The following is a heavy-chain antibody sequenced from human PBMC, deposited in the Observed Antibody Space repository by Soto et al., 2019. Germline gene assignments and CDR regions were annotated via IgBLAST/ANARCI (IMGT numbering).Heavy chain of an antibody. CDR3: ARALPDYDILTGYSAYYFDY. CDR2: ISAYNGNT. V-gene: IGHV1-18*01. D-gene: IGHD3-9*01. Sequence: SVKASCKASGFSFTSYGISWARQAPGQGLEWMGWISAYNGNTNYAQKLQGRVTMTTDTSTSTAYMELRSLRSGDTAVYYCARALPDYDILTGYSAYYFDYWGQGTLVTVSS. J-gene: IGHJ4*02. CDR1: GFSFTSYG.